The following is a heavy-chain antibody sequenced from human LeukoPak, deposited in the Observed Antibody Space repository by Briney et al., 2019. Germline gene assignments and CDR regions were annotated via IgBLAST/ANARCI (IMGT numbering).Heavy chain of an antibody. CDR1: GYTFTGYY. D-gene: IGHD3-22*01. V-gene: IGHV1-2*02. Sequence: ASVKVSCRASGYTFTGYYMHWVRQAPGQGLEWMGWINANSGDTKYAQKFQGRVTMTRDTSINTAYMELSRLRSDDTAMYYCAREISGYSDYWGQGTLVTVSS. CDR3: AREISGYSDY. J-gene: IGHJ4*02. CDR2: INANSGDT.